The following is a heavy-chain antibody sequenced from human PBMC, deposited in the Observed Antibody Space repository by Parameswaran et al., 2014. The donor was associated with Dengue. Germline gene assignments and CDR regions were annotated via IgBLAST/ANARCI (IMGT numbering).Heavy chain of an antibody. J-gene: IGHJ5*02. D-gene: IGHD3-3*01. CDR2: ISGSGGST. Sequence: WIRQPPGKGLEWVSAISGSGGSTYYADSVKGRFTISRDNSKNTLYLQMNSLRAEDTAVYYCAKDRDYDFWSGFRNWFDPWGQGTLVTVSS. CDR3: AKDRDYDFWSGFRNWFDP. V-gene: IGHV3-23*01.